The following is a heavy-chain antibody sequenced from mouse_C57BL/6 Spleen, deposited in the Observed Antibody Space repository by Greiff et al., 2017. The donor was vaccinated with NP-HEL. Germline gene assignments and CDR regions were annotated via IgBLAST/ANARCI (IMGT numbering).Heavy chain of an antibody. D-gene: IGHD4-1*01. Sequence: VQLQQPGAELVMPGASVKLSCKASGYTFTSYWMHWVKQRPGQGLEWIGEIDPSDSYTNYNQKFKGKSTLTVDKSSSTAYMQLSSLTSEDSAVYYCACNWDGGFAYWGQGTLVTVSA. CDR3: ACNWDGGFAY. CDR2: IDPSDSYT. V-gene: IGHV1-69*01. CDR1: GYTFTSYW. J-gene: IGHJ3*01.